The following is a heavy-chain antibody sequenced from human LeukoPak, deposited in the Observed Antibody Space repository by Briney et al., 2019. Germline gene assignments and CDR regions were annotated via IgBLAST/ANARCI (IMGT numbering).Heavy chain of an antibody. Sequence: QAGGSLRLSCAASGFTFSSYWMHWVRQAPGKGLVWVSRINTDGSSTSYADSVKGRFTISRDNAKNTLYLQMNSLRAEDTAVYYCARDSVDIVADYMDVWGKGTTVTVSS. CDR2: INTDGSST. CDR3: ARDSVDIVADYMDV. V-gene: IGHV3-74*01. J-gene: IGHJ6*03. D-gene: IGHD5-12*01. CDR1: GFTFSSYW.